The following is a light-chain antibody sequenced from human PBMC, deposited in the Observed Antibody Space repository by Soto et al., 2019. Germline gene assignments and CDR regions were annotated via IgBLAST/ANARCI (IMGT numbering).Light chain of an antibody. J-gene: IGKJ3*01. V-gene: IGKV1-33*01. CDR2: DAS. Sequence: DIQMTQSPSSLSASVGDRVTITCQASDDIDNFLSWYQQTPGKAPKLLIHDASTLQRGVPSRFSGSGSGTDFTLTISSLQPEDFATYYCQQYDNLAFTFGPGTKLDVK. CDR3: QQYDNLAFT. CDR1: DDIDNF.